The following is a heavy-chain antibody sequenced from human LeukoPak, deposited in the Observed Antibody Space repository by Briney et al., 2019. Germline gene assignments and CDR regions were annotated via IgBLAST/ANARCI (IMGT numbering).Heavy chain of an antibody. V-gene: IGHV1-18*01. CDR1: GSTFTNFG. CDR3: ARDGHRRSYYDSSGREDAFDI. CDR2: ISTYNGQT. Sequence: GASVKVSCKAAGSTFTNFGISWVRQGPGQGLEWMGWISTYNGQTNYAQKFQGRGTMTTDPSTSTVYMEVRSLRSDDTAVYYCARDGHRRSYYDSSGREDAFDIWGQGTMVTVSS. J-gene: IGHJ3*02. D-gene: IGHD3-22*01.